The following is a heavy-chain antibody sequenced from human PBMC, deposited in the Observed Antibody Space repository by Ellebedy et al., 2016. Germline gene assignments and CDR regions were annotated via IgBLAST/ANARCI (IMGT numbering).Heavy chain of an antibody. D-gene: IGHD5-18*01. J-gene: IGHJ4*02. CDR3: ARSFQGGYDY. Sequence: GESLKISCAASGFTFSSYSMNWVRQAPGKGLEWVSSISSSSSYIYYADSVKGRFTISRDNAKNSLYLQMNSLRAEDTAVYYCARSFQGGYDYWGQGTLVTVSS. CDR2: ISSSSSYI. CDR1: GFTFSSYS. V-gene: IGHV3-21*01.